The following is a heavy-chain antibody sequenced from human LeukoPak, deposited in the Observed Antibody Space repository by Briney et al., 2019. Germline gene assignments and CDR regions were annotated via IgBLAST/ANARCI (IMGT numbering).Heavy chain of an antibody. V-gene: IGHV1-46*01. Sequence: ASVKVSCKASGYTFTSYYMHWVRQAPGQGLEWMGIINPSGGSTSYAQKFQGRVTMTRDTSTSTVYMELSRLRSDDTAVYYCARVGYSYGEIDYWGQGTLVTVSS. CDR3: ARVGYSYGEIDY. J-gene: IGHJ4*02. CDR1: GYTFTSYY. CDR2: INPSGGST. D-gene: IGHD5-18*01.